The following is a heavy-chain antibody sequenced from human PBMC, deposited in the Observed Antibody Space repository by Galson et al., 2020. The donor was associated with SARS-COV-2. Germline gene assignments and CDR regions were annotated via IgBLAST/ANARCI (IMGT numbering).Heavy chain of an antibody. V-gene: IGHV1-24*01. D-gene: IGHD1-26*01. J-gene: IGHJ5*02. Sequence: ASVKVSCKVSGYTLTELSMHWVRQAPGKGLEWMGGFDPEDGETIYAQKFQGRVTMTEDTSTDTAYMELSSLRSEDTAVYYCAIGSALLRQNWFDPWGQGTLVTVSS. CDR1: GYTLTELS. CDR2: FDPEDGET. CDR3: AIGSALLRQNWFDP.